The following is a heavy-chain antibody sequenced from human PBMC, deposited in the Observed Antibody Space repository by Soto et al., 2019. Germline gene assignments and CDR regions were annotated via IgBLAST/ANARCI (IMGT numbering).Heavy chain of an antibody. CDR3: ATDSSGYWFDP. CDR1: GYTFSTYA. CDR2: IHGGNGNT. J-gene: IGHJ5*02. V-gene: IGHV1-3*01. D-gene: IGHD6-19*01. Sequence: ASVKVSCKSSGYTFSTYAIHWVRQAPGQGLEWMGWIHGGNGNTKYSQKFQDRVTITRDTSATTTYMELSSLRSEDTAVYYCATDSSGYWFDPWGQGTLVTVSS.